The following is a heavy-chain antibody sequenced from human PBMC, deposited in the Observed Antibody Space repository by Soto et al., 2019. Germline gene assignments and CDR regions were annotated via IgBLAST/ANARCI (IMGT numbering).Heavy chain of an antibody. Sequence: GGSLRVSCAASGFICGDYYMDWVRQAPGKGLEWVGRTRSKVDSYTTEYAASVKDRFTISRDDSENSLYLQMNSLKTEDTAVYFCARVRLYALDIWGQGAMVTVSS. CDR2: TRSKVDSYTT. CDR1: GFICGDYY. D-gene: IGHD6-6*01. J-gene: IGHJ3*02. V-gene: IGHV3-72*01. CDR3: ARVRLYALDI.